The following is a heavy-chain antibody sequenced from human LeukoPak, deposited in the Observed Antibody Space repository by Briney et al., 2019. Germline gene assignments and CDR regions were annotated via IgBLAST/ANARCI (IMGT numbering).Heavy chain of an antibody. CDR3: ASDLRWYAFDI. CDR2: IKQDGSEK. CDR1: GFTVSSNY. Sequence: GGSLRLSCAASGFTVSSNYMSWVRQAPGKGLEWVANIKQDGSEKYYVDSVKGRFTISRDNAKNSLYLQMNSLRAEDTAVYYCASDLRWYAFDIWGQGTMVTVSS. D-gene: IGHD4-23*01. V-gene: IGHV3-7*01. J-gene: IGHJ3*02.